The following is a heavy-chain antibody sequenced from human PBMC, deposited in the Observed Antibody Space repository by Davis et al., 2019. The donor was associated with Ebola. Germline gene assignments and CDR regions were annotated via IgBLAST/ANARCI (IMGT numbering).Heavy chain of an antibody. D-gene: IGHD4-17*01. CDR1: GGTFSSYA. J-gene: IGHJ4*02. CDR2: IIPIFGTA. Sequence: SVKVSCKASGGTFSSYAISWVRQAPGQGLEWMGGIIPIFGTANYAQKFQGRVTITADESTSTAYMELSSLRSEDTAVYYCATGPPYGDYGRLTYWGQGTLVTVSS. V-gene: IGHV1-69*13. CDR3: ATGPPYGDYGRLTY.